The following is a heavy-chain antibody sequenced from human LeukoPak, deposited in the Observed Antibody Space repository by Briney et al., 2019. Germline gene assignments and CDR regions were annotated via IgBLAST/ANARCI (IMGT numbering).Heavy chain of an antibody. CDR2: ISYDGSNK. J-gene: IGHJ4*02. CDR1: GFTFSSYA. D-gene: IGHD3-16*02. CDR3: ARDYDYVWGSYRLYFDY. V-gene: IGHV3-30-3*01. Sequence: GGSLRPSCAASGFTFSSYAMHWVRQAPGKGLEWVAVISYDGSNKYYADSVKGRFTISRDNSKNTLYLQMNSLRAEDTAVYYCARDYDYVWGSYRLYFDYWGQGTLVTVSS.